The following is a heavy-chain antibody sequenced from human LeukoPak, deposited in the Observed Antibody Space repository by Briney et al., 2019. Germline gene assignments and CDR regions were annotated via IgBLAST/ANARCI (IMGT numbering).Heavy chain of an antibody. CDR2: IYYRGGT. CDR1: GDSINGYF. D-gene: IGHD6-19*01. CDR3: ARHGNTGPVSGLPLDH. J-gene: IGHJ4*01. V-gene: IGHV4-59*08. Sequence: PSETLSLTCTVSGDSINGYFWSWIRQPPGQGLEWVGYIYYRGGTSYNPSLGGRITVSLDTSRNQFFLRLTSVTPVDTAMYYCARHGNTGPVSGLPLDHWGHGTLVSVSS.